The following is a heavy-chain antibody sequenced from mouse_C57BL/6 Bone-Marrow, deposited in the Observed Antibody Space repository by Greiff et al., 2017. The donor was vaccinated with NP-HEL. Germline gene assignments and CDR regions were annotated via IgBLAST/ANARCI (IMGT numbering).Heavy chain of an antibody. CDR2: FYPGSGSI. V-gene: IGHV1-62-2*01. Sequence: VQLQQSGAELVRPGTSVKVSCKASGYAFTNYLIEWVKQRSGQGLEWIGWFYPGSGSIKYNEKFKDKATLTADKSSSTVYMELSRLTSEDSAVYFCARHDWGRWFAYWGQGTLVTVSA. CDR1: GYAFTNYL. J-gene: IGHJ3*01. CDR3: ARHDWGRWFAY.